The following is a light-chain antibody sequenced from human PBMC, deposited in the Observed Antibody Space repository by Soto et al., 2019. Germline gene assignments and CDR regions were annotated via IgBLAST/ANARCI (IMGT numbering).Light chain of an antibody. V-gene: IGLV1-40*01. CDR1: SSNIGANYD. CDR3: QSYDSSLSGVV. Sequence: QSVLTQPPSVSGAPGQRVTISCTGSSSNIGANYDVLWYQQLPGTAPKLLFYGNTNRPSGVPDRFSGSKSGTSASLAITGLQPEDEADYYCQSYDSSLSGVVSGGGTKLTVL. CDR2: GNT. J-gene: IGLJ2*01.